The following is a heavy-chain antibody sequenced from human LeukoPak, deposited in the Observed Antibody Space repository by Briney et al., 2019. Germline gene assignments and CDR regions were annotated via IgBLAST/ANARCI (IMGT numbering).Heavy chain of an antibody. V-gene: IGHV4-39*01. Sequence: SETMSLTCTDSGGSISSSSYYWGWIRQPPGKGLEWIGSIYYSGSTYYNPSLKSRVTISVDTSKNQFSLKLSSVTAADTAVYYCARRLGYCSSTSCYSNWFDPWGQGTLVTVSS. CDR3: ARRLGYCSSTSCYSNWFDP. D-gene: IGHD2-2*01. CDR2: IYYSGST. J-gene: IGHJ5*02. CDR1: GGSISSSSYY.